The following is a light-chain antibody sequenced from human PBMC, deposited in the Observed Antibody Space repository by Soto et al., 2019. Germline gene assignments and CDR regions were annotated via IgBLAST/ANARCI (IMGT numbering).Light chain of an antibody. CDR1: QDISNY. CDR2: DAS. CDR3: QQDESLPLT. Sequence: DIQMTQSPSSLSASVGDRVTITCQASQDISNYLNWYQQKPGKAPELLIYDASNLETGVPSRFSGSGSGTDFTFTISSLQPEDFATYYCQQDESLPLTFGQGTRLEIK. V-gene: IGKV1-33*01. J-gene: IGKJ5*01.